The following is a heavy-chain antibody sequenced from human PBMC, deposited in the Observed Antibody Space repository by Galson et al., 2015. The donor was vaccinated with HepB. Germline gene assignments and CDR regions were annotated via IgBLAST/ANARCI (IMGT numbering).Heavy chain of an antibody. V-gene: IGHV6-1*01. J-gene: IGHJ4*02. CDR1: GDSVSNNNAA. CDR3: AREVVNAFDY. Sequence: CAISGDSVSNNNAAWNWVRQSPSRGLEWLGRTYYTSKWYNDYAPSMKGRITINPDTSKNRFSLQLNSVTPEDTAMYYCAREVVNAFDYWGRGTLVTVSS. D-gene: IGHD2-2*01. CDR2: TYYTSKWYN.